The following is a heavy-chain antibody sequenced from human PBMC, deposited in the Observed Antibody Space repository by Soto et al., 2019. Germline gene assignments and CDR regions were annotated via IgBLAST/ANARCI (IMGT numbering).Heavy chain of an antibody. D-gene: IGHD6-6*01. V-gene: IGHV1-18*01. J-gene: IGHJ6*02. Sequence: QVQLVQSGAEVKKPGASVKVSCKASGYTFTSYGISWVRQAPGQGLEWMGWISAYNGNTNYAQKLQGRVTMTTDTSTSTAYMELRSLRSDDTSVYYCARDLRSDGYSSSATEYYYYYYGMDVWGQGTTVTVSS. CDR2: ISAYNGNT. CDR3: ARDLRSDGYSSSATEYYYYYYGMDV. CDR1: GYTFTSYG.